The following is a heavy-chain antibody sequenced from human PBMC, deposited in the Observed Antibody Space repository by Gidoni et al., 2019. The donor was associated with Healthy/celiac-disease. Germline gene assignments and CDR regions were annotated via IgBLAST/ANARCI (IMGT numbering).Heavy chain of an antibody. CDR1: GGYISSYY. J-gene: IGHJ4*02. Sequence: QVQLQESGPGLVKPSETLSLTCTVSGGYISSYYWSWIRQPPGKGLEWIGYIYYSGSTNYNPSLKSRVTISVDTSKNQFSLKLSSVTAADTAVYYCARDRGGDGYHSIDYWGQGTLVTVSS. V-gene: IGHV4-59*01. CDR2: IYYSGST. D-gene: IGHD3-16*01. CDR3: ARDRGGDGYHSIDY.